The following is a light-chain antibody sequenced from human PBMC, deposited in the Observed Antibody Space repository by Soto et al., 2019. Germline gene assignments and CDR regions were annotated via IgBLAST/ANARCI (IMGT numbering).Light chain of an antibody. CDR3: QQYGNSPIT. CDR1: QSVSSY. V-gene: IGKV3-11*01. CDR2: DAS. J-gene: IGKJ5*01. Sequence: EIVLTQSPATLSLSPWERATVSCRASQSVSSYLAWYQQKPGQAPRLLIYDASNRATGIPARFSGSGSGTDFTLTISSLEPEDFAVYYCQQYGNSPITFGQGTRLEIK.